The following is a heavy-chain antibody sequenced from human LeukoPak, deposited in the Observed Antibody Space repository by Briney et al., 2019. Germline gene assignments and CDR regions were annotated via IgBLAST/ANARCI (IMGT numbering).Heavy chain of an antibody. Sequence: TLSLTCTVSGGSISSGGYYWSWIRQHPGQALEWLARIDWDDDKYYSTSLKTRLTISKDTSKNQVVLTMTNMDPVDTATYYCARLHTDWAFDYWGQGTLVTVSS. J-gene: IGHJ4*02. CDR2: IDWDDDK. CDR3: ARLHTDWAFDY. V-gene: IGHV2-70*11. D-gene: IGHD3/OR15-3a*01. CDR1: GGSISSGGYY.